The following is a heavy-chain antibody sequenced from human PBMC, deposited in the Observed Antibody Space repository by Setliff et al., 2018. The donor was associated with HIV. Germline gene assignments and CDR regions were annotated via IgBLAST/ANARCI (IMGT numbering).Heavy chain of an antibody. J-gene: IGHJ6*02. CDR1: GYTFGNYY. Sequence: ASVKVSCKPSGYTFGNYYIHWVRQAPGQGLEWMGIISPSGGRPSYSQKFQGRVTMTWDTSTRTFYMQLRSLRSDDTAVYYCARDSDQGATGHDGMDVWGQGTTVTVSS. CDR3: ARDSDQGATGHDGMDV. D-gene: IGHD6-13*01. V-gene: IGHV1-46*01. CDR2: ISPSGGRP.